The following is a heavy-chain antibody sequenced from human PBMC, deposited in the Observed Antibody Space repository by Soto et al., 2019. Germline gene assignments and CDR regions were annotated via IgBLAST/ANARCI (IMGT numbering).Heavy chain of an antibody. D-gene: IGHD3-22*01. CDR3: GRSQYHYDTRGLYDAVDI. Sequence: ASVKVSCKASGYTFTSYYIHWVRQAPGQGLEWMGIINPSGGSTTYAEIFQGRVTMTRDTSTSTVNMELSRLRSEDTAVYYCGRSQYHYDTRGLYDAVDIWGQGTMVTVSS. CDR2: INPSGGST. J-gene: IGHJ3*02. V-gene: IGHV1-46*01. CDR1: GYTFTSYY.